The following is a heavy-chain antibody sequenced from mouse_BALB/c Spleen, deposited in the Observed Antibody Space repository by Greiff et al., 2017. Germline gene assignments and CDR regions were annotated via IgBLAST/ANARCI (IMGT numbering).Heavy chain of an antibody. CDR3: ARQTALGYSFDY. V-gene: IGHV5-12-1*01. J-gene: IGHJ2*01. CDR1: GFAFSSYD. CDR2: ISSGGGST. D-gene: IGHD1-2*01. Sequence: EVQVVESGGGLVKPGGSLKLSCAASGFAFSSYDMSWVRQTPEKRLEWVAYISSGGGSTYYPDTAKGRFTISRDNAKNTLYLQMSSLKSEDTAMYYCARQTALGYSFDYWGQGTTLTVSS.